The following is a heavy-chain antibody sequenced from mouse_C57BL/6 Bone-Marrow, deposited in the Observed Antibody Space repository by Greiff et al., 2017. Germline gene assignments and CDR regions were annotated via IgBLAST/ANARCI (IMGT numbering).Heavy chain of an antibody. Sequence: EVQGVESGGGLVQPGGSMKLSCVASGFTFSNYWMNWVRQSPEKGLEWVAQLRSKSDNYATHYAESVKGRFTISRDDSKSSVYLRMNNLRAEDTGIYYCPGLLYYGRAEAMDYWGQGTSVTVSS. CDR2: LRSKSDNYAT. CDR3: PGLLYYGRAEAMDY. V-gene: IGHV6-3*01. D-gene: IGHD1-1*01. CDR1: GFTFSNYW. J-gene: IGHJ4*01.